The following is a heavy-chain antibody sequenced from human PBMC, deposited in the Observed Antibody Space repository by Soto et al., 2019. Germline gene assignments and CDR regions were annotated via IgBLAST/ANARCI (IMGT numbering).Heavy chain of an antibody. Sequence: GGSLRLSCAASGFTFSSYAMSWVRQAPGKGLEWVSAISGSGGSTYYADSVKGRFTISRDNSKNTLYLQMNSLRAEDTAVSYCAKDHQLNVYYDFWSGYFDYWGQGTLVTVSS. CDR3: AKDHQLNVYYDFWSGYFDY. D-gene: IGHD3-3*01. V-gene: IGHV3-23*01. CDR2: ISGSGGST. J-gene: IGHJ4*02. CDR1: GFTFSSYA.